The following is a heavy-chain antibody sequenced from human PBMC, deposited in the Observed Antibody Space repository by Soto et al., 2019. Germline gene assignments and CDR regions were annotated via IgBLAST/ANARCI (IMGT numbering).Heavy chain of an antibody. CDR1: GFNSGDYS. CDR3: SRHDYDPSNGYSYHFDL. Sequence: SLRLSCESSGFNSGDYSMSWVRQTPEKGLQWIGFIRRQASGGTTEYAASVKGRFTISRDESKNVAYLQMDSLTTEDTAVYYCSRHDYDPSNGYSYHFDLWGQRAQVTVSS. D-gene: IGHD3-3*01. J-gene: IGHJ4*02. CDR2: IRRQASGGTT. V-gene: IGHV3-49*04.